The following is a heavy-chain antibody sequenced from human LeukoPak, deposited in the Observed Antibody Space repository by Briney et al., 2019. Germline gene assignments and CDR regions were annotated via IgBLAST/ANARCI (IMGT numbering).Heavy chain of an antibody. CDR3: ARGYCSSTSCYPIDY. V-gene: IGHV1-69*13. CDR1: GGTFSSYA. CDR2: IIPIFGTA. J-gene: IGHJ4*02. D-gene: IGHD2-2*01. Sequence: SVKVSCKASGGTFSSYAISWVRQAPGQGLEWMGGIIPIFGTANYAQKFQGRVTITADESTSTAYMELSSLRSEDTAVYYCARGYCSSTSCYPIDYWGQGTLVTVSS.